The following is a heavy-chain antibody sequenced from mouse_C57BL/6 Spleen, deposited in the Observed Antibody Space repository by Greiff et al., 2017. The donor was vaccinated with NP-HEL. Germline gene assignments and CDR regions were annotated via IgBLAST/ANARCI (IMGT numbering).Heavy chain of an antibody. Sequence: EVQLVESGGGLVQPGGSLKLSCAASGFTFSDYGMAWVRQAPRKGPEWVAFLSNLAYSIYYADTVTGRFTISRENAKNTLYLEMSSLRSEDTAMYYCARNGYYAMDYWGQGTSVTVSS. CDR1: GFTFSDYG. J-gene: IGHJ4*01. V-gene: IGHV5-15*01. CDR3: ARNGYYAMDY. CDR2: LSNLAYSI.